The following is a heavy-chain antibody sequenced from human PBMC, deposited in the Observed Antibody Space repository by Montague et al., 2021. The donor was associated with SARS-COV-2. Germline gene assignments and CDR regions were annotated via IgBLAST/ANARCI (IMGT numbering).Heavy chain of an antibody. Sequence: SLRLSCAASGFSFSSYHMNWVRQAPGKGLEWVSTINGGGGSTYYADSMRGRFTISRDNSENTLYLQMNSLRAEDTAIYYCAKGRGTSCSDYWGQGTLVTVSS. D-gene: IGHD2-15*01. CDR1: GFSFSSYH. CDR3: AKGRGTSCSDY. J-gene: IGHJ4*02. V-gene: IGHV3-23*01. CDR2: INGGGGST.